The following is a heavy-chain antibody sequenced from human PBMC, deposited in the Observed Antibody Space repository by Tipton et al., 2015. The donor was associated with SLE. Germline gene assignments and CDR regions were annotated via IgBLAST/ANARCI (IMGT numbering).Heavy chain of an antibody. CDR3: ARRVLMGPISGPHYNWFDP. Sequence: QLVQSGAEVKKPGESLRISCKGSGYSFTSYWISWVRQMPGKGLEWMGRIDPSDSYTNYSPTFQGHVTISADKSISTAYLQWSSLKASDTAIYYCARRVLMGPISGPHYNWFDPWGQGTLVIVSS. CDR1: GYSFTSYW. D-gene: IGHD2-8*01. V-gene: IGHV5-10-1*01. CDR2: IDPSDSYT. J-gene: IGHJ5*02.